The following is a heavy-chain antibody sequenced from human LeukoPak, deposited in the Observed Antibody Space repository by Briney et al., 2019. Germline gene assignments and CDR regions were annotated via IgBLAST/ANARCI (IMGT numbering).Heavy chain of an antibody. J-gene: IGHJ4*02. V-gene: IGHV4-61*01. CDR1: GGSVSSGSYY. D-gene: IGHD3-22*01. CDR2: IYYSGST. Sequence: SETLSLTCTVSGGSVSSGSYYWSWIRQPPGKGLEWIGYIYYSGSTNYNPSLKSRVTISVDTSKNQFSLKLTSVTAADPAVYYCAREYYYDSSVYRYWLPFDYWGQGPLVTVPS. CDR3: AREYYYDSSVYRYWLPFDY.